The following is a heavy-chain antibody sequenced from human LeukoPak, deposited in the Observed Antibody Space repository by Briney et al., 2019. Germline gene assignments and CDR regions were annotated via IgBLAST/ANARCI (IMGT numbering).Heavy chain of an antibody. Sequence: GGSLRLSCAASGFTFSSYDVHWVRQVTGKGLEWVSAIGTAGDTYYPDSVKGRFTISRENAKNSLYLQMNSLRGGDTAVYYCLRGGNYNAFDIWAKGQWSPSLQ. CDR3: LRGGNYNAFDI. D-gene: IGHD1-26*01. J-gene: IGHJ3*02. V-gene: IGHV3-13*01. CDR1: GFTFSSYD. CDR2: IGTAGDT.